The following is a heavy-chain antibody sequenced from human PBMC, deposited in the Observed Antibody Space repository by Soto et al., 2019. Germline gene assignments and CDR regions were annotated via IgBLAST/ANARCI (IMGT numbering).Heavy chain of an antibody. Sequence: QVQLQESGPGLVKPSDTLFLTCAVSGYSLSSSNWWGWIPQPPGKGLEQNGYIYYSGTSYYNPSLTSRVTVSVDTSKDLFPLTLTSLTAVDTSVYYCARVGIQGTIYYWGQGTLVTVSS. CDR2: IYYSGTS. CDR3: ARVGIQGTIYY. CDR1: GYSLSSSNW. V-gene: IGHV4-28*03. J-gene: IGHJ4*02. D-gene: IGHD7-27*01.